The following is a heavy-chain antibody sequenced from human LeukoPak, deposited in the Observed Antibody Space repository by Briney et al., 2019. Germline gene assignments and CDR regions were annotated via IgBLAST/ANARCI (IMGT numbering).Heavy chain of an antibody. CDR3: ARDTDDSSGYYGNFDY. Sequence: SVKVSCKASGGTFSSYAISWVRQAPGQGLEWMGRIIPIFGIANYAQKFQGRVTITADKSTSTAYMELSSLRSEDTAVYYCARDTDDSSGYYGNFDYWGQGTLVTVSS. J-gene: IGHJ4*02. D-gene: IGHD3-22*01. V-gene: IGHV1-69*04. CDR1: GGTFSSYA. CDR2: IIPIFGIA.